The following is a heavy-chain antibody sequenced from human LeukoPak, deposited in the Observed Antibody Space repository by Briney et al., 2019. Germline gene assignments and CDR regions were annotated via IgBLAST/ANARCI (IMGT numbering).Heavy chain of an antibody. CDR1: GFTFGSYG. CDR2: ISYDGSNK. Sequence: PGGSLRLSCAASGFTFGSYGMHWVRQAPGKGLEWVAVISYDGSNKYYADSVKGRFTISRDNSKNTLYLQMNSLRAEDTAVYYCAKDQYSGYDWIWGRQPEQFDYWGQGTLVTVSS. CDR3: AKDQYSGYDWIWGRQPEQFDY. D-gene: IGHD5-12*01. J-gene: IGHJ4*02. V-gene: IGHV3-30*18.